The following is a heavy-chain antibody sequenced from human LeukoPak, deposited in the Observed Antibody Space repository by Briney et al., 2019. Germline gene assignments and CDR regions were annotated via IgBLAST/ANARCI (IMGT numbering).Heavy chain of an antibody. Sequence: ASVKVSCKASGYTFTGYYMHWVRQAPGQGLEWLGWINPNSGGTNYAQKFQGRITMTRDTSITTAYMELSSLTFDDTAVYYCARLDITIIPYWGQGTLVTVSS. CDR2: INPNSGGT. D-gene: IGHD3-22*01. V-gene: IGHV1-2*02. CDR3: ARLDITIIPY. CDR1: GYTFTGYY. J-gene: IGHJ4*02.